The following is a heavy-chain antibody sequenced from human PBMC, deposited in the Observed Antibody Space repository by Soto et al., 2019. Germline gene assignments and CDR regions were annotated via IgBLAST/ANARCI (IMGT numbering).Heavy chain of an antibody. CDR1: GYSFTKYG. Sequence: ASVKVSCKTSGYSFTKYGLHWVRQAPGQRLEWMGWINPGNGDTKYSQKFQGRVTITRDTSATTAYMELSSLRSEDSAVFYCARTDCSSTSCYNYYYYGMDVWGQGTTVTVSS. J-gene: IGHJ6*02. CDR2: INPGNGDT. V-gene: IGHV1-3*01. D-gene: IGHD2-2*01. CDR3: ARTDCSSTSCYNYYYYGMDV.